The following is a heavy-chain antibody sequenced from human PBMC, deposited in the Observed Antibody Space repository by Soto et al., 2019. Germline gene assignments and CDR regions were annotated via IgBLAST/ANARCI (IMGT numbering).Heavy chain of an antibody. CDR3: AKERQPDGSWTFDY. Sequence: EVQLLESGGHLVQPGGSLRLSCAASGFTFATYTFNWVRQAPGKGLEWVSGIFGGGNTYYADSVKGRFTISRDNSQSSVFLQMNSLRGEDTGVYYCAKERQPDGSWTFDYWGQGTLVTVSS. J-gene: IGHJ4*02. D-gene: IGHD3-22*01. CDR1: GFTFATYT. V-gene: IGHV3-23*01. CDR2: IFGGGNT.